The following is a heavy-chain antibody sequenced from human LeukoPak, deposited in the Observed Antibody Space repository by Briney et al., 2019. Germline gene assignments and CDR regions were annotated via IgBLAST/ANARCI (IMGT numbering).Heavy chain of an antibody. CDR3: ARDGRHDNNHWFDS. CDR1: GDSISSRY. Sequence: SETLSLTCIVSGDSISSRYWGWIRQPPGKGREWIGYIYYTGNTNYNPSLKSRVTMSVDMSKNQFSLKMTSVTAADTAVYYCARDGRHDNNHWFDSWGQGTLVTVSA. CDR2: IYYTGNT. D-gene: IGHD5-24*01. J-gene: IGHJ5*01. V-gene: IGHV4-59*11.